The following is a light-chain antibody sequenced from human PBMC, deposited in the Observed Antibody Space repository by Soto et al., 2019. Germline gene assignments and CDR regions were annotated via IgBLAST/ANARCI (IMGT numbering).Light chain of an antibody. Sequence: EIVMTQSPATLSVSPGDRATLSCRASQSVSTNLAWHQQRPGQAPRLLIYGASTRATGIPDRFSGSGSGTEFTLAISSLESEDFAVYYCQQYNNWPPYSFGQRTKVDIK. CDR3: QQYNNWPPYS. V-gene: IGKV3-15*01. CDR1: QSVSTN. J-gene: IGKJ2*03. CDR2: GAS.